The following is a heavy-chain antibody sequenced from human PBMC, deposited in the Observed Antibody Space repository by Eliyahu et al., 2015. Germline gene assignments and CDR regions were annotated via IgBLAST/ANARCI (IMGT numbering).Heavy chain of an antibody. Sequence: SKANSYATAYAASVKGRFTISRDDSKNTAYLQMNSLKTEDTAVYYCTRLDIVVVPAAIRDYYYAMDVWGQGTTVTVSS. CDR3: TRLDIVVVPAAIRDYYYAMDV. J-gene: IGHJ6*02. CDR2: SKANSYAT. V-gene: IGHV3-73*01. D-gene: IGHD2-2*02.